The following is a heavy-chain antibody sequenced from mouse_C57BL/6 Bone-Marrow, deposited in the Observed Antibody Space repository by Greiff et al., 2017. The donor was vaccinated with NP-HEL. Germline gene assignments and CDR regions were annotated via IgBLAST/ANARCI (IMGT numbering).Heavy chain of an antibody. J-gene: IGHJ2*01. Sequence: VQLKESGAELVKPGASVKISCKASGYAFSSYWMNWVKQRPGKGLEWIGQIYPGDGDTNYNGKFKGKATLTADKSSSTAYMQLSSLTSEDSAVYFCARLGTYYYGSSLDYWGQGTTLTVSS. CDR1: GYAFSSYW. CDR2: IYPGDGDT. D-gene: IGHD1-1*01. V-gene: IGHV1-80*01. CDR3: ARLGTYYYGSSLDY.